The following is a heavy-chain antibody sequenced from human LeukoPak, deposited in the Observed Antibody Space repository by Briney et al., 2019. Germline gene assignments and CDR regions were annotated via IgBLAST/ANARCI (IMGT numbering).Heavy chain of an antibody. Sequence: GGSLRLSCAASGFTFSSYAMSWVRQAPGKGLEWVSAISGSGGSTYYADSVKGRFTISRDNSKNTLSLQMNTLRTEDTAVYYCTKENPVGGTNYFDYWGQGTLVAVSS. D-gene: IGHD1-26*01. CDR3: TKENPVGGTNYFDY. J-gene: IGHJ4*02. CDR1: GFTFSSYA. V-gene: IGHV3-23*01. CDR2: ISGSGGST.